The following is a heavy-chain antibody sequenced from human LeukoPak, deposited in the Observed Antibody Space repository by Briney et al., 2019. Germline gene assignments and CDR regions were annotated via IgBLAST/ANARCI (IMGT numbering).Heavy chain of an antibody. CDR2: IYNTGAT. Sequence: PGGSLRLSCAASGFTISSNYVSWVRQAPGKGLEWVSVIYNTGATYFAGSVEGRFTISRDNSKNTVYLQMTSLRAEDTAVYYCVGSLWGYQFDYWGQGILVTVSS. V-gene: IGHV3-66*02. D-gene: IGHD3-16*01. CDR3: VGSLWGYQFDY. CDR1: GFTISSNY. J-gene: IGHJ4*02.